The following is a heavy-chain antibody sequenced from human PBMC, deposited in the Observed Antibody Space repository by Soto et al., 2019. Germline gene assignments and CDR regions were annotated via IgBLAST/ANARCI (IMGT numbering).Heavy chain of an antibody. CDR1: GGSISSYY. CDR3: ARFGVLKGYANDY. CDR2: IYYSGST. J-gene: IGHJ4*02. V-gene: IGHV4-59*01. D-gene: IGHD3-9*01. Sequence: SETLSLTCTVSGGSISSYYWSWIRQPPGKGLEWIGYIYYSGSTNYNPSLKSRVTISVDTSKNQFSLKLSSVTAADTAVYYCARFGVLKGYANDYLSLRALVTVS.